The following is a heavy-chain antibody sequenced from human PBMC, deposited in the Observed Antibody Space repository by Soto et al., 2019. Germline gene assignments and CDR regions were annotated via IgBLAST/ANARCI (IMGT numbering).Heavy chain of an antibody. V-gene: IGHV1-69*06. Sequence: SVKVSCKASGGTFSSYAISWVRQAPGQGLEWMGGIIPIFGTANYAQKFQGRVTITADKSTSTAYVELSSLRSEDTAVYYCARGVNVGIAVAGLDYWGQGTLVTVSS. J-gene: IGHJ4*02. CDR3: ARGVNVGIAVAGLDY. D-gene: IGHD6-19*01. CDR2: IIPIFGTA. CDR1: GGTFSSYA.